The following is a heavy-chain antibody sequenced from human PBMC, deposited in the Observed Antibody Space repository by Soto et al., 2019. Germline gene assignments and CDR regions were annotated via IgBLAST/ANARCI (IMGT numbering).Heavy chain of an antibody. CDR1: SASISSADYY. J-gene: IGHJ4*02. Sequence: QVQLQESGPGLVKPSQTLSLTCTVSSASISSADYYWSWIRQHPGKGLEWIAYIYYSGSTSYNPALKSRVIISMATSRDQFSLTLPSVTAADTAVYYCARARSRCGAACFDYWGQGTLVTVSS. V-gene: IGHV4-31*03. CDR2: IYYSGST. CDR3: ARARSRCGAACFDY. D-gene: IGHD2-21*02.